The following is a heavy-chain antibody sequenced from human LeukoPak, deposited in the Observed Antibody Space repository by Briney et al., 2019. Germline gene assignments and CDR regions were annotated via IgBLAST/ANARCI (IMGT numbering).Heavy chain of an antibody. CDR1: GYTFTSYY. J-gene: IGHJ4*02. Sequence: ASVKVSCKASGYTFTSYYMHWVRQAPGQGLEWMGIINPSGGSTSYAQKFQGRVTMTRDMSTSTVYMELSSLRSEDTAVYYCARGKLDCTNGVCYRGSFDYWGQGTLDTVSS. CDR2: INPSGGST. V-gene: IGHV1-46*01. CDR3: ARGKLDCTNGVCYRGSFDY. D-gene: IGHD2-8*01.